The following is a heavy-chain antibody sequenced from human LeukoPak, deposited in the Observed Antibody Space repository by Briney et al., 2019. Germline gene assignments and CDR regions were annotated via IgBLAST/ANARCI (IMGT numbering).Heavy chain of an antibody. J-gene: IGHJ5*02. CDR3: ARQGGSGRTKPWFDP. Sequence: GGSLRLSCAASEFSVGSNYMNWVRQAPGKGLEWVSYISSSSSTIYYADSVKGRFTISRDNAKNSLYLQMNSLRAEDTAVYYCARQGGSGRTKPWFDPWGQGTLVTVSS. CDR2: ISSSSSTI. D-gene: IGHD3-10*01. V-gene: IGHV3-48*01. CDR1: EFSVGSNY.